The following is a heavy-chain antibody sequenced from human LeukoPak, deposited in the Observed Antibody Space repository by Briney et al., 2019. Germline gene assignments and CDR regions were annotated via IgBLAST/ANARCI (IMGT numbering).Heavy chain of an antibody. Sequence: GGSLRLSCAASGVSFSSYAMSWVRQAPGKGLEWVSAISGSGGSTYYADSVKGRFTISRDNSKNTLYLQMNSLRAEDTAVYYCAKDLGTVTGGRYYFDYWGQGAMVTVSS. CDR3: AKDLGTVTGGRYYFDY. V-gene: IGHV3-23*01. CDR1: GVSFSSYA. D-gene: IGHD4-4*01. CDR2: ISGSGGST. J-gene: IGHJ4*02.